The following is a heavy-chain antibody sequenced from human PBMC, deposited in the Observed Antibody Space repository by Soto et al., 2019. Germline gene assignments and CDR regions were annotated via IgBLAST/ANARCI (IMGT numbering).Heavy chain of an antibody. J-gene: IGHJ4*02. CDR3: ATNDYTDFNY. Sequence: QVQLVQSGAEVKKPGTSVKVSCKASGYTFTAYYMHWVRQAPGQGLEWMGWINLVSGGTNFAQKFQGRVTMTRDTSIRTAYLDLSSLRSDDSAVYYCATNDYTDFNYWGQGTLVTVSS. CDR2: INLVSGGT. D-gene: IGHD3-16*01. CDR1: GYTFTAYY. V-gene: IGHV1-2*02.